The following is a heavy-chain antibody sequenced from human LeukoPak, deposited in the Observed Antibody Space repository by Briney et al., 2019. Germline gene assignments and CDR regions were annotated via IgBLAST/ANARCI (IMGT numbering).Heavy chain of an antibody. D-gene: IGHD6-13*01. Sequence: PGGSLRLSCADSGFIFSSYWMHWVRQAPGKGLVWVSRINSDGSSTSYADSVKGRFTISRDNAKNTLYLQMNSLRAEDTAVYYCARSRYSSSLFDYWGQGTLVIVSS. CDR1: GFIFSSYW. CDR2: INSDGSST. V-gene: IGHV3-74*01. CDR3: ARSRYSSSLFDY. J-gene: IGHJ4*02.